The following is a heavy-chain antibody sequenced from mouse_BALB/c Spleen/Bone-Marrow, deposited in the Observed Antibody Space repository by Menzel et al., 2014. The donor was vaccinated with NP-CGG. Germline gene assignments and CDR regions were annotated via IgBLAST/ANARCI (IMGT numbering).Heavy chain of an antibody. CDR2: ILPGSGST. CDR3: ARGGVRGKDYFDY. J-gene: IGHJ2*01. Sequence: VQLQQSGAELMKPGASVKISCKATGYTFSSYWIEWVKQRPGHGLEWIGEILPGSGSTNYNEKFKGKATFTADTSSNTAYMQLSILTSEDSAVYYCARGGVRGKDYFDYGGQGTTLTVSS. V-gene: IGHV1-9*01. D-gene: IGHD2-14*01. CDR1: GYTFSSYW.